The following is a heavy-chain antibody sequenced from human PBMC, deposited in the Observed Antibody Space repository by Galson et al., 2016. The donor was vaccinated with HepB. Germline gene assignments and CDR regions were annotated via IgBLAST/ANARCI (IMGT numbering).Heavy chain of an antibody. V-gene: IGHV3-7*03. CDR2: IKGDESEL. J-gene: IGHJ4*02. CDR3: AAWAGSNWFDY. CDR1: GFTFSRHW. Sequence: SLRLSCAGSGFTFSRHWMGWVRQTPGPELQWVANIKGDESELSYADSVKGRFTISRDNARNSLYLQMKRLRVEDTATYYWAAWAGSNWFDYLGRGTLVTVSS. D-gene: IGHD6-13*01.